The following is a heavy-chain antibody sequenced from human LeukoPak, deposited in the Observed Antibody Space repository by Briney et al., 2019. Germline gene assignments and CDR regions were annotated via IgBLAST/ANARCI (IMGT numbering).Heavy chain of an antibody. Sequence: GGSLRLSCAASGFTFSSYAMSWVRQAPGKGLEWVSAISGSGGSTYYADSVKGRFTIPRDNSKNTLYLQMNSLRAEDTAVYYCAKRYCSSTSCYTDYWGQGTLVTVSS. CDR3: AKRYCSSTSCYTDY. J-gene: IGHJ4*02. V-gene: IGHV3-23*01. D-gene: IGHD2-2*02. CDR1: GFTFSSYA. CDR2: ISGSGGST.